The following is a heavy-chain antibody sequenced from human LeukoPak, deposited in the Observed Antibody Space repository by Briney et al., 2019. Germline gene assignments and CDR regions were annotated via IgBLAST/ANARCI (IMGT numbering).Heavy chain of an antibody. D-gene: IGHD3-22*01. CDR1: GGSFSGYY. J-gene: IGHJ6*03. CDR2: IYYSGST. CDR3: ARHYYDSSGWGTYYYYYMDV. Sequence: SETLSLTCAVYGGSFSGYYWSWIRQPPGKGLEWIGSIYYSGSTYYNPSLKSRVTISVDTSKNQFSLKLSSVTAADTAVYYCARHYYDSSGWGTYYYYYMDVWGKGTTVTISS. V-gene: IGHV4-34*01.